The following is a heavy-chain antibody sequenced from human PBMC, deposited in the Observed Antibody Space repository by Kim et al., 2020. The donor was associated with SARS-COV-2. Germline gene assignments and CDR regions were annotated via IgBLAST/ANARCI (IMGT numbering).Heavy chain of an antibody. Sequence: GGSLRLSCAASGLTFSSYWIHWVRQAPGKGLMWVSRINTDGSVTTYADSVKGRFSISRDNAKNTAYLQMNSLRAEDTAVYYCARDPLRYDPLIGDISEGYFQHCGQGTLVNVSS. CDR2: INTDGSVT. J-gene: IGHJ1*01. V-gene: IGHV3-74*01. D-gene: IGHD3-9*01. CDR3: ARDPLRYDPLIGDISEGYFQH. CDR1: GLTFSSYW.